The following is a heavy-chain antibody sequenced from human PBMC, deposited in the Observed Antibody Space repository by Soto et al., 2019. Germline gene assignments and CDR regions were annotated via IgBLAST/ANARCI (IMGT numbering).Heavy chain of an antibody. CDR2: IYYSGSA. CDR1: GGSIRSSDDY. Sequence: SETLSLTCTVSGGSIRSSDDYWTWIRQPPGKGLEWIGYIYYSGSANYNPSLKSRVTISVDTSRNQFSLKLNSVTAADTAVYFCARATYYSDTGGSPPLDYWGQGTLVTVSS. D-gene: IGHD3-22*01. J-gene: IGHJ4*02. CDR3: ARATYYSDTGGSPPLDY. V-gene: IGHV4-30-4*01.